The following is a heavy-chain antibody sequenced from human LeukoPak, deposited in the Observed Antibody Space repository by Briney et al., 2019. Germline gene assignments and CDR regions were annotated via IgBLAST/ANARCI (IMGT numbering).Heavy chain of an antibody. CDR3: ATAPPPYWFDR. CDR2: FDHEDGET. Sequence: ASVKVSCKVSGYTLTELSMHWVRQAPGKGLEWVGGFDHEDGETIYAQTFQGRVTITEDTSTDTAYMELNSLRSEDTAVYYCATAPPPYWFDRWGEGTLVTVSS. J-gene: IGHJ5*02. V-gene: IGHV1-24*01. CDR1: GYTLTELS.